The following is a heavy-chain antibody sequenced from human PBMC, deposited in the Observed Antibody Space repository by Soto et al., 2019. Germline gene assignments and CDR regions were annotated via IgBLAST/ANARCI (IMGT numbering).Heavy chain of an antibody. V-gene: IGHV3-30*18. CDR3: AKGGAGYYYYSMDV. Sequence: QVQLVESGGGVVQPGTSLRLSCAASGFTFRTYGMYWARQAPGKGLEWVAIISNDGSNEYYADSVKGRFTISRDNSKNTLNLEMNSLRAEDTARYYWAKGGAGYYYYSMDVWGKGTTVTVSS. J-gene: IGHJ6*03. CDR2: ISNDGSNE. CDR1: GFTFRTYG. D-gene: IGHD3-16*01.